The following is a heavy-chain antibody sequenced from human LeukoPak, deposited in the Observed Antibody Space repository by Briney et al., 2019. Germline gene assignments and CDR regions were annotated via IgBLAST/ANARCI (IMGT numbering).Heavy chain of an antibody. CDR3: TTDVRQYYYDTSGY. Sequence: PGGSLRLSCAASGFTFSGSAMHWVRQASGKGLEWVGRIRSKANSYATAYAASVKGRFTISRDDSKNTLFLQMNSLKTEDTAVYYCTTDVRQYYYDTSGYWGQGTLVTVSS. D-gene: IGHD3-22*01. CDR2: IRSKANSYAT. J-gene: IGHJ4*02. V-gene: IGHV3-73*01. CDR1: GFTFSGSA.